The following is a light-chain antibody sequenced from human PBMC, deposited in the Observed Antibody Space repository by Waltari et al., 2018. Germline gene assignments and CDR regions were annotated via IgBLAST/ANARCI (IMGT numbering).Light chain of an antibody. CDR3: NSRDSSGNHEV. CDR1: SLRRYY. J-gene: IGLJ1*01. V-gene: IGLV3-19*01. CDR2: GKN. Sequence: SSELTQDPALSVALGQTVRITCQGDSLRRYYASWYQQKPGQAPVLVIYGKNNRPSGIPDRFSGASSGNTASLTITGAQAEDEADYYCNSRDSSGNHEVFGTGTKVTVL.